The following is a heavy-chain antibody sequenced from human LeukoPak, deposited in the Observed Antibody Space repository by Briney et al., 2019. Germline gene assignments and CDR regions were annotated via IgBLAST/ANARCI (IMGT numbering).Heavy chain of an antibody. Sequence: GGSLRLSCAASGFTFSSYAMHWVRQAPGKGLEWVSVISGSGGNTYYADSVKGRFAISRYNSKNTLYLQMNSLRAEDTAVYNCAKASGGLVRTSIFDFWGQGTLVTVSS. J-gene: IGHJ4*02. V-gene: IGHV3-23*01. D-gene: IGHD3-16*01. CDR2: ISGSGGNT. CDR1: GFTFSSYA. CDR3: AKASGGLVRTSIFDF.